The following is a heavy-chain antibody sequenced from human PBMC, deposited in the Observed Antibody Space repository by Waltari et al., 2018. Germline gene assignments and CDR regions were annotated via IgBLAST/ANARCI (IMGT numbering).Heavy chain of an antibody. V-gene: IGHV3-21*01. CDR2: ISSSSSYI. CDR3: AIRPYGGNPGPDY. D-gene: IGHD4-17*01. Sequence: EVQLVESGGGLVKPGGSLRLSCAASGFPFSSYSMNWVRQAPGKGLEWVSSISSSSSYIYYADSVKGRFTISRDNAKNSLYLQMNSLRAEDTAVYYCAIRPYGGNPGPDYWGQGTLVTVSS. CDR1: GFPFSSYS. J-gene: IGHJ4*02.